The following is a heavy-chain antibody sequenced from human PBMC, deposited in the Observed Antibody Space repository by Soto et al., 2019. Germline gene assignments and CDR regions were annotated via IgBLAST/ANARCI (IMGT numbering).Heavy chain of an antibody. V-gene: IGHV3-30*18. CDR1: GFTFSSYG. CDR3: AKDGSGGRLGYCSSTSCYPDY. D-gene: IGHD2-2*01. J-gene: IGHJ4*02. Sequence: QVQLVESGGGVVQPGRSLRLSCAASGFTFSSYGMHWVRQAPGKGLEWVAVISYDGSNKYYADSVKGRFTISRDNSKNTLYLQMNSLRAEDTAVYYCAKDGSGGRLGYCSSTSCYPDYWGQGTLVTVSS. CDR2: ISYDGSNK.